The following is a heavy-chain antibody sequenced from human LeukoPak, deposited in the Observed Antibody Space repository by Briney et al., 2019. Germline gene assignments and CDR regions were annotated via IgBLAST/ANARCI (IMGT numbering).Heavy chain of an antibody. CDR1: GGSISGSSYY. D-gene: IGHD3-10*01. CDR2: INPSGST. J-gene: IGHJ5*02. V-gene: IGHV4-39*07. Sequence: SETLSLTCTVSGGSISGSSYYWSWIRQSPGKGLEWIGEINPSGSTKYNPSLKSRVTISIDTSKNQFSLKLSSVTAADTAMYYCARDARFGELVDHWSQGTLVTISS. CDR3: ARDARFGELVDH.